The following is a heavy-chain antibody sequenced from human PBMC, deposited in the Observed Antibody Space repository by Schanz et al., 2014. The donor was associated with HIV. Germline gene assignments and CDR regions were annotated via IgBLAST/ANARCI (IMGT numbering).Heavy chain of an antibody. V-gene: IGHV3-30*03. CDR2: ISYDGSNK. Sequence: QVQLVESGGRVVQPGRSLRLSCAASGVSFSSLWMNWVRQGPGKGLEWVEFISYDGSNKYYADSVKGRFTISRDNSKNTLYLQMNSLRGEDTAVYYCARVANWDYYGMDVWGRGTTVTVSS. CDR1: GVSFSSLW. D-gene: IGHD3-16*01. J-gene: IGHJ6*02. CDR3: ARVANWDYYGMDV.